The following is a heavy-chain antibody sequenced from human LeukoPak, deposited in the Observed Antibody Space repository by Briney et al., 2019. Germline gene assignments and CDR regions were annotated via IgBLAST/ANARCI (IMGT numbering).Heavy chain of an antibody. Sequence: SETLSLTCTVSGYSINNNYYWDWIRQPPGKGLDWIASIYHSGKTYYNPALKSRVTISVDKSKNQFSLNLSSVTTADTAVYFCARGAGRDGYNFKRGQGTLVTVS. D-gene: IGHD5-24*01. CDR2: IYHSGKT. V-gene: IGHV4-38-2*02. J-gene: IGHJ4*02. CDR1: GYSINNNYY. CDR3: ARGAGRDGYNFK.